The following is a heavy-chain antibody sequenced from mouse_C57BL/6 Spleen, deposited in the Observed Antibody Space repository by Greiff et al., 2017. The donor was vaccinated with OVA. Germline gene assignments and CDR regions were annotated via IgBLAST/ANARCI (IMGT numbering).Heavy chain of an antibody. Sequence: VQLQESGAELARPGASVKLSCKASGYTFTSYGISWVKQRTGQGLEWIGEIYPRSGNTYYNEKFKGKATLTADKSSSTAYMELRSLTSEDSAVYFCARGVLDYYGSSYAYFDYWGQGTTLTVSS. CDR3: ARGVLDYYGSSYAYFDY. J-gene: IGHJ2*01. CDR1: GYTFTSYG. CDR2: IYPRSGNT. D-gene: IGHD1-1*01. V-gene: IGHV1-81*01.